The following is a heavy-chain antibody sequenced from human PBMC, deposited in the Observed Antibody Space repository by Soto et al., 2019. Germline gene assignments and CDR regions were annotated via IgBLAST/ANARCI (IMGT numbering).Heavy chain of an antibody. J-gene: IGHJ4*02. Sequence: GWSLRLSCAASVFTVSINYMSWFRQARGKGLEWVSVIYSGESKLYADSVKGRFTISRDNFKNTLYLQMNNLRTDDTVVYYCARCGYISGWYCYFDFWGLGTLVTVSS. CDR1: VFTVSINY. D-gene: IGHD6-19*01. V-gene: IGHV3-53*05. CDR2: IYSGESK. CDR3: ARCGYISGWYCYFDF.